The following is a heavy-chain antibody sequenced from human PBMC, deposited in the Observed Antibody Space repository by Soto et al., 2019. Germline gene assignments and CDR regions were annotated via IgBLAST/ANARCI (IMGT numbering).Heavy chain of an antibody. J-gene: IGHJ4*02. CDR3: AGKVREAVAGTPPDY. CDR2: ISGSGGST. CDR1: GFTFSSYA. Sequence: EVQLLESGGGLVQPGGSLRLSCAASGFTFSSYAMSWVRQAPGKGLEWVSAISGSGGSTYYAHSVKGRFTISRENSKNTLYLHINNRRAEDTAGYYCAGKVREAVAGTPPDYWGEGTLVTVSS. D-gene: IGHD6-19*01. V-gene: IGHV3-23*01.